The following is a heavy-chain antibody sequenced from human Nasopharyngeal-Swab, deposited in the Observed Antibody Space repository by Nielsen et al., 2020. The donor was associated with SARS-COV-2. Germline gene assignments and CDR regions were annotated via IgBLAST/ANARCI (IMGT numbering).Heavy chain of an antibody. CDR1: SGSFFNHY. V-gene: IGHV4-59*11. J-gene: IGHJ4*02. Sequence: SETLSLTYTVSSGSFFNHYWSWIRQPPGKGLEWIGYIYSSGSANYNPSLKSRVTISIDTSANQVFLNLRSTTAADTAVYYCARRKVGLDESFDYWGQGTLVAVTS. CDR3: ARRKVGLDESFDY. CDR2: IYSSGSA. D-gene: IGHD1-1*01.